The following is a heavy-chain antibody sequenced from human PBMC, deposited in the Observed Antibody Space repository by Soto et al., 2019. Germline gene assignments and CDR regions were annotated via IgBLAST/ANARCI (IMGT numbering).Heavy chain of an antibody. CDR3: ARQLGSYYYDSSGYYFDY. Sequence: SATRSITCTVSGGSISSSSYYWGWIRQPPGKGLEWIGSIYYSGSTYYNPSLKSRVTISVDTSKNQFSLKLSSVTAADTAVYYCARQLGSYYYDSSGYYFDYWGQGTLVTVSS. CDR2: IYYSGST. V-gene: IGHV4-39*01. J-gene: IGHJ4*02. CDR1: GGSISSSSYY. D-gene: IGHD3-22*01.